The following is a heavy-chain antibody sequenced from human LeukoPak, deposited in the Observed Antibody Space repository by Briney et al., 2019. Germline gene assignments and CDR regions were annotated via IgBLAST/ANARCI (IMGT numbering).Heavy chain of an antibody. V-gene: IGHV4-59*01. Sequence: SETLSLTCTVSGGSISSYYWSWIRQPPGKGLEWIGYTYYSGSINYNPSLKSRVTISVDTSKNQLSLKLSSVTAADTAVYYCVVGHNYFDYWGQGTLVTVSS. D-gene: IGHD2-15*01. CDR3: VVGHNYFDY. CDR2: TYYSGSI. J-gene: IGHJ4*02. CDR1: GGSISSYY.